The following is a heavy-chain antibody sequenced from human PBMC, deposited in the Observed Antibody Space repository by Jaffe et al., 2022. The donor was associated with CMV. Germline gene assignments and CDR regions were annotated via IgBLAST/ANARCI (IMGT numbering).Heavy chain of an antibody. V-gene: IGHV3-11*06. CDR1: GFTFSDYY. J-gene: IGHJ6*02. CDR3: ARADRAGSQTYYYYGMDV. D-gene: IGHD3-10*01. CDR2: ISSSSSYT. Sequence: QVQLVESGGGLVKPGGSLRLSCAASGFTFSDYYMSWIRQAPGKGLEWVSYISSSSSYTNYADSVKGRFTISRDNAKNSLYLQMNSLRDEDTAVYYCARADRAGSQTYYYYGMDVWGQGTTVTVSS.